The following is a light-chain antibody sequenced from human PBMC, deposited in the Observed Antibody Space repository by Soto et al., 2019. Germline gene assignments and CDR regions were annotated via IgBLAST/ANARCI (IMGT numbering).Light chain of an antibody. V-gene: IGKV3D-15*01. J-gene: IGKJ5*01. CDR1: QTVRNN. CDR3: QQYNNWPPIT. CDR2: DAS. Sequence: VLTQSPGTLSLSPGERANLSCRASQTVRNNYLAWYQQKPGQAPRLLIYDASSRATGIPARFSGSGSGTEFILTISSLQSEDFGVYYCQQYNNWPPITFGQGTRLEN.